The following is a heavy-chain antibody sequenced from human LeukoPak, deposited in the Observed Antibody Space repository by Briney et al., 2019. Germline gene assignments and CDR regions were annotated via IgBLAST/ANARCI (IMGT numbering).Heavy chain of an antibody. Sequence: GASVKVSCKASGGTFSSYAIIWVRQAPGQGLEWMGRIIPILGIANYAQKFQGRVTITADKSTSTAYMELSSLRSEDTAVYYCATQTNTAMVFNAFDIWGQGTMVTVSS. J-gene: IGHJ3*02. D-gene: IGHD5-18*01. CDR2: IIPILGIA. V-gene: IGHV1-69*04. CDR3: ATQTNTAMVFNAFDI. CDR1: GGTFSSYA.